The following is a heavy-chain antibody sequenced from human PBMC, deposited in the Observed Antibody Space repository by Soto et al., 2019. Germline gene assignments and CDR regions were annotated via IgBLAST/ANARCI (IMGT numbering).Heavy chain of an antibody. CDR1: GFSFSSYT. CDR2: ISSNGDST. D-gene: IGHD6-6*01. Sequence: GGSLRLSCSASGFSFSSYTMHWVRQAPGKGVEYVSAISSNGDSTYYVDSVMGRFIISRDNSKNTVHLQMGSLSTEDAAVYYRVNGTIPTVHNSALDHWGQATMVTASS. V-gene: IGHV3-64D*06. CDR3: VNGTIPTVHNSALDH. J-gene: IGHJ5*02.